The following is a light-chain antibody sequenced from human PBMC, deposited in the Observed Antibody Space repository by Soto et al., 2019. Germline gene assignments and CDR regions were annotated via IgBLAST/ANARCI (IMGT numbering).Light chain of an antibody. CDR2: RSS. CDR1: QDLDKW. CDR3: QQYSSYWT. J-gene: IGKJ1*01. Sequence: IVLSQSPSSLSASVGDRVTITCRASQDLDKWLAWYQQKPGKAPNLLIYRSSTLREGVPSRFRGFGSGTEYNPTLTGPQPDDFANYYCQQYSSYWTFGQGTVV. V-gene: IGKV1-5*01.